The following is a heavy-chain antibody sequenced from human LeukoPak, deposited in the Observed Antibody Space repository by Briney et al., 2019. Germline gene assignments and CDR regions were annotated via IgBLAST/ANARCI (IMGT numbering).Heavy chain of an antibody. D-gene: IGHD2-8*02. CDR1: GFTFSSYG. CDR3: AKDTGWFDP. Sequence: GGSLRLSCAASGFTFSSYGMHWVRQAPGKGLEWVAVIWYDGSNKYYADSVKGRFTISRDNSKNTLYLQMIRLGAEDTAVYYCAKDTGWFDPWGQGTLVTVSS. J-gene: IGHJ5*02. V-gene: IGHV3-33*06. CDR2: IWYDGSNK.